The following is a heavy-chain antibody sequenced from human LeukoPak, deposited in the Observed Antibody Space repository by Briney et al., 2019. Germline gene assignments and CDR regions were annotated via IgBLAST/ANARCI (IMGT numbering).Heavy chain of an antibody. CDR2: ISAYNGNT. Sequence: ASVSVSCKASGYTFTSYGISWVRQAPGQGLEWMGWISAYNGNTNYAQKLQGRVTMTTDTSTSTAYMELRSLRSDDTAVYYCVRASSWYYAYADFWVQVTRVTVSS. D-gene: IGHD6-13*01. CDR3: VRASSWYYAYADF. J-gene: IGHJ4*02. CDR1: GYTFTSYG. V-gene: IGHV1-18*01.